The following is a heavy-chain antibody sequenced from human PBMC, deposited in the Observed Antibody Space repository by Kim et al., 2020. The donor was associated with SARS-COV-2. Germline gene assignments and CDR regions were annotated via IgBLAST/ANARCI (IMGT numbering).Heavy chain of an antibody. Sequence: GGSLRLSFAASGFSFSTSWMTWVRQAPGKGLEWVANIKEDGSEKYLLDSVKGRFTVSRDNARNSLFLQMNSLRAEDTAMYFCATRVWGRLPTFDYWGRGT. CDR2: IKEDGSEK. D-gene: IGHD2-21*01. J-gene: IGHJ4*02. V-gene: IGHV3-7*01. CDR3: ATRVWGRLPTFDY. CDR1: GFSFSTSW.